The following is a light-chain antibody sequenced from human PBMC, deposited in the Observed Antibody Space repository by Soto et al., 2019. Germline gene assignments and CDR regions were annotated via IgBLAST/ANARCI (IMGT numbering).Light chain of an antibody. CDR1: QGVTTN. V-gene: IGKV3-15*01. CDR2: DVS. CDR3: QQYNNWPLS. Sequence: IFMTQVSAILAVFSGEKGTLSRQAGQGVTTNFAWYQQKSGQSPRLLIYDVSTRATGVPARFSGTGSEKDFTLTISGLQYEDSAVYFCQQYNNWPLSVGKGTQREIK. J-gene: IGKJ5*01.